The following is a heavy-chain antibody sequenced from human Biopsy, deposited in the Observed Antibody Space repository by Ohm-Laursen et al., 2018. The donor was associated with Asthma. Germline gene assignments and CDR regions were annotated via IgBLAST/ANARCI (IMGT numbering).Heavy chain of an antibody. CDR3: ARGPEWSGLDI. Sequence: TLSLTCSMYGLSSSAYYWTWIRQTPGKGLEGIGESDHRGNTNTNATLKSRVTISKAKSANEFSLKMKSVTAADTAIYYCARGPEWSGLDIWGQGTTVTVSS. CDR2: SDHRGNT. CDR1: GLSSSAYY. J-gene: IGHJ6*02. D-gene: IGHD3-3*01. V-gene: IGHV4-34*01.